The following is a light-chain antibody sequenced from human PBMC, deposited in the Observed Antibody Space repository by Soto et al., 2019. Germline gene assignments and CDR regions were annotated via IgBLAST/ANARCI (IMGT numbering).Light chain of an antibody. J-gene: IGKJ2*01. Sequence: EIVLTQSPATLSLSPGERATLSCRASQSVSSSLAWYQQKPGQAPRVLIYDASNRAPGIPARFSGSGSGTDFTLTISSLESEDVAVYYCQQRSNWPYTFGQVTKLEIK. CDR3: QQRSNWPYT. V-gene: IGKV3-11*01. CDR1: QSVSSS. CDR2: DAS.